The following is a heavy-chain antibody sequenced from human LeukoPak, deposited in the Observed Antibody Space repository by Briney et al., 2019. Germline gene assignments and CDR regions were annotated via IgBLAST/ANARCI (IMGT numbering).Heavy chain of an antibody. V-gene: IGHV3-11*04. D-gene: IGHD2-2*01. CDR2: IRSSGSTI. CDR3: ARVDCSSTSCYEFDY. CDR1: GFTFSDYY. J-gene: IGHJ4*02. Sequence: GGSLRLSCAASGFTFSDYYMSWIRQAPGKGLEWVSYIRSSGSTIYYADSVKGRFTISRDNAKNTLYLQMNSLRAEDTAVYYCARVDCSSTSCYEFDYWGQGTLVTVSS.